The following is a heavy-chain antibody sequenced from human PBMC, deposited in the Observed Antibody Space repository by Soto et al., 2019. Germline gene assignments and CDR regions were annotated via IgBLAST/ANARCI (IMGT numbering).Heavy chain of an antibody. V-gene: IGHV3-21*01. D-gene: IGHD2-2*01. J-gene: IGHJ4*02. Sequence: ESLRLSCAASGFTFSSYSMNWVRQAPGKGLEWVSSISSSSSHIFYADSVKGRLTISRDNANNSLYLQMNSLRAEDTAVYYCATRYCTSTNCYSFDYWGQGVLVTVSS. CDR1: GFTFSSYS. CDR3: ATRYCTSTNCYSFDY. CDR2: ISSSSSHI.